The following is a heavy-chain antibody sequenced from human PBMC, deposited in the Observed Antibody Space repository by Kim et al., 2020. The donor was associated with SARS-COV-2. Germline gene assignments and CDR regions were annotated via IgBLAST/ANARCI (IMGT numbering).Heavy chain of an antibody. D-gene: IGHD2-15*01. V-gene: IGHV4-34*01. J-gene: IGHJ2*01. CDR1: GGSFSGYY. CDR3: AIDCSGGSCYSPDRDWYFDL. CDR2: INHSGST. Sequence: SETLSLTCAVYGGSFSGYYWSWIRQPPGKGLEWIGEINHSGSTNYNPSLKSRVTISVDTSKNQFSLKLSSVTAAETAVYYCAIDCSGGSCYSPDRDWYFDLWGRGTLVTVSS.